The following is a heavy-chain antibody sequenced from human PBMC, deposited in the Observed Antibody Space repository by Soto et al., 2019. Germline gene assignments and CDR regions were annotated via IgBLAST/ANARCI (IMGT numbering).Heavy chain of an antibody. Sequence: GGSLRLSCAASGFTFSGSAMHWVRQASGKGLEWVGRIRSKANSYATAYAASVKGRSTISRDDSKNTAYLQMNSLKTEDTAVYYCTRHADYYDSSGYRDYWGQGTLVTVSS. J-gene: IGHJ4*02. CDR1: GFTFSGSA. CDR3: TRHADYYDSSGYRDY. CDR2: IRSKANSYAT. V-gene: IGHV3-73*01. D-gene: IGHD3-22*01.